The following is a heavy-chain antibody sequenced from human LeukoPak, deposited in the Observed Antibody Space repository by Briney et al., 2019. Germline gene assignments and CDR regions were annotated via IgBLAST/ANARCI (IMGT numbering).Heavy chain of an antibody. D-gene: IGHD2-2*03. CDR3: ARDGYCSSTSCYVFAVDY. V-gene: IGHV3-21*01. J-gene: IGHJ4*02. Sequence: GGSLRLSCAASGFTFSTYSMTWVRQAPGKGLEWVSSISSSSSYMYNADSVKGRFTISRDNSKNTLYLQMNSLRAEDTAVYYCARDGYCSSTSCYVFAVDYWGQGTLVTVSS. CDR2: ISSSSSYM. CDR1: GFTFSTYS.